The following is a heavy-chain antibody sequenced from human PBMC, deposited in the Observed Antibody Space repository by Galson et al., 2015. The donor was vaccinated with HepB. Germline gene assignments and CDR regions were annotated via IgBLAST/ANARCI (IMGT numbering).Heavy chain of an antibody. CDR3: ARDGSYYYDSSGYYPDY. V-gene: IGHV3-30-3*01. J-gene: IGHJ4*02. CDR2: ISYDGSNK. Sequence: SLRLSCAASGFTFSSYAMHWVRQAPGKGLEWVAVISYDGSNKYYADSVKGRLTISRDNSKNTLYLRMNSLRAEDTAVYYCARDGSYYYDSSGYYPDYWGQGTLVTVSS. D-gene: IGHD3-22*01. CDR1: GFTFSSYA.